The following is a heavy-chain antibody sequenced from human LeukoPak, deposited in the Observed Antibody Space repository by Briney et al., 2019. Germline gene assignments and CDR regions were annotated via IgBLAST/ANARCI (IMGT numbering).Heavy chain of an antibody. Sequence: GGSLRLSCAASGFTFSSYSMNWVRQAPGKGLEWASSISSSSNYIYYADSVKGRFTISRDNAKNSLYLQMDSLRAEDTAVFYCARDKRQERWPDYWGQGTLVTVSS. CDR3: ARDKRQERWPDY. J-gene: IGHJ4*02. V-gene: IGHV3-21*01. D-gene: IGHD5-24*01. CDR1: GFTFSSYS. CDR2: ISSSSNYI.